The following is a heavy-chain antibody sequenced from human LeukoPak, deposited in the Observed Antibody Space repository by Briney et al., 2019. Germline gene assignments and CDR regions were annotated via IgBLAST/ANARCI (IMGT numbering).Heavy chain of an antibody. CDR1: GGTFSSYT. V-gene: IGHV1-69*02. CDR2: IIPILGIA. D-gene: IGHD1-26*01. CDR3: ATGPLGATSFFFDY. Sequence: SVKVSCKASGGTFSSYTISWVRQAPGQGLEWMGRIIPILGIANYAQKFQGRVTITADKSTSTAYMELSSLRSDDTAVYFCATGPLGATSFFFDYWGRGTLVTVSS. J-gene: IGHJ4*02.